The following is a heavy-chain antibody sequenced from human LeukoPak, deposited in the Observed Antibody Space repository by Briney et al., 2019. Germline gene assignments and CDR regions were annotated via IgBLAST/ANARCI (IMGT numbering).Heavy chain of an antibody. CDR2: ISWNSVSI. CDR1: GFTFDDYA. D-gene: IGHD6-19*01. V-gene: IGHV3-9*01. Sequence: GGSLRLSCAASGFTFDDYAMHWVRQAPGKGLEWVSGISWNSVSIGYADSVKGRFTISRDNAKNSLYLQMNSLKAEDTALYYCAKDSSGWQGDWFDPWGQGTLVTVSS. CDR3: AKDSSGWQGDWFDP. J-gene: IGHJ5*02.